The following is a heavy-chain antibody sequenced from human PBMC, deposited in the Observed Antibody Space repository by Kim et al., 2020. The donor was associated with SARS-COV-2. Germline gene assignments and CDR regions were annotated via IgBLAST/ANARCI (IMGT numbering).Heavy chain of an antibody. D-gene: IGHD2-2*02. V-gene: IGHV1-2*02. Sequence: AQKFQGRVTMTRYTSISTAYMELSRLRSDDTAVYYCAREIVVPAAILDYWGQGTLVTVSS. CDR3: AREIVVPAAILDY. J-gene: IGHJ4*02.